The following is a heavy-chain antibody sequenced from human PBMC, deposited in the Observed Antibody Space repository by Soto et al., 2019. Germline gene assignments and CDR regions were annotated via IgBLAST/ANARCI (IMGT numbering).Heavy chain of an antibody. V-gene: IGHV2-5*02. J-gene: IGHJ4*02. CDR2: IYWDDDK. CDR3: AHRQKKDYDFWSGYYHANYFDY. CDR1: GFSLSTSGVG. Sequence: QITLKESGPTLVKPTQTLTLTCTFSGFSLSTSGVGVGWIRQPPGKALEWLALIYWDDDKRYSPSLKSRLTITKDTPKNQVVLTMTNMDPVDTATYYCAHRQKKDYDFWSGYYHANYFDYWGQGTLVTVSS. D-gene: IGHD3-3*01.